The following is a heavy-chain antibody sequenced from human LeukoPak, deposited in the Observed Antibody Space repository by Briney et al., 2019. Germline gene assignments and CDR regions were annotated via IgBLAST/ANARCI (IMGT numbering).Heavy chain of an antibody. CDR3: ARVGSSSGSYVDAFDI. V-gene: IGHV1-46*01. CDR2: INPSGGST. J-gene: IGHJ3*02. Sequence: ASVKVSCKASGHTFTSYYMHWVRQAPGQGLEWMGIINPSGGSTSYAQKFQGRVTMTRDTSTSTVYMELSSLRSEDTAVYYCARVGSSSGSYVDAFDIWGQGTMVTVSS. D-gene: IGHD3-10*01. CDR1: GHTFTSYY.